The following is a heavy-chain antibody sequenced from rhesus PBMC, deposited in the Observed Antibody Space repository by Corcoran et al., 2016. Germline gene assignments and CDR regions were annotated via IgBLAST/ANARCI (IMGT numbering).Heavy chain of an antibody. CDR3: ARQYSGSFGSLDV. D-gene: IGHD3-16*01. Sequence: QVQLQQWGEGLVKPSETLSLTCAVYGGSVSGYWWGWIRQPPGKGLEWIGRIRSGGTTNDNPSLKSRVPISIDTSQNQFSLKLSSVTAADTAVYYCARQYSGSFGSLDVWGRGVLVTVSS. V-gene: IGHV4-160*01. J-gene: IGHJ5-2*02. CDR1: GGSVSGYW. CDR2: IRSGGTT.